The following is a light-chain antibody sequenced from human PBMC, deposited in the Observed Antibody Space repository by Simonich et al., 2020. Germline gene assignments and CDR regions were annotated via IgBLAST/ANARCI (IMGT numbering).Light chain of an antibody. V-gene: IGKV1-5*03. CDR3: QQYNSYPFT. J-gene: IGKJ3*01. CDR2: KAS. Sequence: DIQMTQSPSTLSAFVGDRVTITCRASQSISSGLAWYQQKPGKAPKLLIYKASSLESGFPSRFSGSGSGTEFTLTISSLQPDDFATYYCQQYNSYPFTFGPGTKVDIK. CDR1: QSISSG.